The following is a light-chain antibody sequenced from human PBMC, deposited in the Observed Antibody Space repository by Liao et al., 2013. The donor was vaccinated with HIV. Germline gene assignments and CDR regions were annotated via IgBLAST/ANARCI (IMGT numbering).Light chain of an antibody. Sequence: SYELTQPPSVSVSPGQTARITCSGDALPKVYTYWYQQKSGQAPVLVIYKDSERPSGIPERFSGSSSGTTVTLTISGVQAEDEADYYCQSADSSGYVLFGGGTKLTVV. CDR1: ALPKVY. CDR3: QSADSSGYVL. V-gene: IGLV3-25*03. CDR2: KDS. J-gene: IGLJ2*01.